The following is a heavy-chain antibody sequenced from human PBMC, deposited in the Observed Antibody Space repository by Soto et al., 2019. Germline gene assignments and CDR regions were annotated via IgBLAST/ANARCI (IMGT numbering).Heavy chain of an antibody. CDR1: GCSISSYY. CDR2: IYYSGGT. J-gene: IGHJ3*02. Sequence: SETLSLTCTFSGCSISSYYWSWIRQPPGKGLEWIGYIYYSGGTNYNPSLKSRVTISVDTSKNQFSLKLSSVTAADTAVYYCARGRGGVRYFGLGAFDIWGQGTMVTVS. V-gene: IGHV4-59*01. CDR3: ARGRGGVRYFGLGAFDI. D-gene: IGHD3-9*01.